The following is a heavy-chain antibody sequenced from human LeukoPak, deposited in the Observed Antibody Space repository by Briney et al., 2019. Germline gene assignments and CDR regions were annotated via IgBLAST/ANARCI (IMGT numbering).Heavy chain of an antibody. Sequence: ASVKVSCKASGYTFTGYYMHWVRQAPGQGLEWMGWINPNSGGTNYAQKFQGRVTMTRDTSISTAYMELSRLRSDDTAVYYCARLRWERGALDYWGQGTPVTVSS. CDR3: ARLRWERGALDY. J-gene: IGHJ4*02. CDR2: INPNSGGT. V-gene: IGHV1-2*02. CDR1: GYTFTGYY. D-gene: IGHD1-26*01.